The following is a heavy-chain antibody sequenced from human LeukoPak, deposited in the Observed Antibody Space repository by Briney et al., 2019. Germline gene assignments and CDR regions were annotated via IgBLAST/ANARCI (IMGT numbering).Heavy chain of an antibody. D-gene: IGHD4-17*01. Sequence: GGSLRLSCAASGFTFSSYAMSWVRQAPGKGLECVSSISGSGGNTFYADSVKGRFTISRDNSKNTLYLQMNSLRAEDTAAYHCAKGRNEDGDAALNYWGQGTLVTVSS. CDR1: GFTFSSYA. CDR2: ISGSGGNT. CDR3: AKGRNEDGDAALNY. J-gene: IGHJ4*02. V-gene: IGHV3-23*01.